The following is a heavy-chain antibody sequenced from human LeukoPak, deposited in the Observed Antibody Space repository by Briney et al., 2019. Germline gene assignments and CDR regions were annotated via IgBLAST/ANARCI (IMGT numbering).Heavy chain of an antibody. CDR1: GFTFSDAW. V-gene: IGHV3-7*05. Sequence: GGSLRLSCAASGFTFSDAWMSWVRQAPGKGLEWVANIKQDGSEKYYVDSVKGRFTISRDNAKNSLYLQMNSLRAEDTAVYYCARGGLGPLDYWGQGTLVTVSS. CDR2: IKQDGSEK. CDR3: ARGGLGPLDY. J-gene: IGHJ4*02. D-gene: IGHD3-22*01.